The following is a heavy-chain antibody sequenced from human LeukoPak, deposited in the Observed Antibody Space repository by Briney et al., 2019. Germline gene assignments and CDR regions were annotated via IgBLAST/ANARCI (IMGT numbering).Heavy chain of an antibody. Sequence: PSETLSLTCTVSGGSISNYYWSWIRQPPGKGLEWIGYIYDSGSTYYNPSLKSRVTISVDTSKNQFSLKLSSVTAADTAVYYCARVTGMGYAFDYWGQGTLVTVSS. V-gene: IGHV4-59*12. CDR3: ARVTGMGYAFDY. J-gene: IGHJ4*02. CDR1: GGSISNYY. CDR2: IYDSGST. D-gene: IGHD3-10*01.